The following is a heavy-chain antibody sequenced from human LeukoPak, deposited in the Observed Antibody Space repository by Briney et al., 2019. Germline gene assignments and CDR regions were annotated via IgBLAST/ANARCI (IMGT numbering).Heavy chain of an antibody. V-gene: IGHV1-2*02. CDR3: AEGSSSWQGAFDI. Sequence: AASVKVSCKASGYTFTGYYMHWVRQAPGQGLEWMGWINPNSGGTNYAQKLQGRVTMTTDTSTSTAYMELRSLRSDDTAVYYCAEGSSSWQGAFDIWGQGTMVTVSS. D-gene: IGHD6-13*01. CDR2: INPNSGGT. CDR1: GYTFTGYY. J-gene: IGHJ3*02.